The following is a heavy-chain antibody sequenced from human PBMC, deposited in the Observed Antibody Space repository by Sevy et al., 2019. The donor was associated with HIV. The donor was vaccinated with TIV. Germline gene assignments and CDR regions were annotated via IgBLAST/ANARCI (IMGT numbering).Heavy chain of an antibody. Sequence: AAVKVSCKASGYTFTAYHIHWVRQAPRQGLERMGRINVHSGDTSYAQKFQGRVTMTRDRSINTDFMELNSLRSDDTALYYCARDLSDYDTRGFLDGDCWGQGTLVTVSS. V-gene: IGHV1-2*06. CDR3: ARDLSDYDTRGFLDGDC. D-gene: IGHD3-22*01. CDR1: GYTFTAYH. J-gene: IGHJ4*02. CDR2: INVHSGDT.